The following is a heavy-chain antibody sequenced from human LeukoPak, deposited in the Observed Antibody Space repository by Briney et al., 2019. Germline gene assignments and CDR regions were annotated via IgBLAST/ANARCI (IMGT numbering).Heavy chain of an antibody. CDR1: GYTFTSYD. J-gene: IGHJ4*02. Sequence: GASVKVSCKASGYTFTSYDINWVRQATGQGLEWMGGIIPIFGTANYAQKFQGRVTITADKSTSTAYMELSSLRSEDTAVYYCARRGYYGSGSYTYYFDYWGQGTLVTVSS. D-gene: IGHD3-10*01. CDR3: ARRGYYGSGSYTYYFDY. CDR2: IIPIFGTA. V-gene: IGHV1-69*06.